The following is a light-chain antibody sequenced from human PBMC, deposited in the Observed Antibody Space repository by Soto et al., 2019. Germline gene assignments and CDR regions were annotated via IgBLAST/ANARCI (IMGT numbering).Light chain of an antibody. CDR3: KHTNTSPLT. J-gene: IGKJ1*01. CDR1: QTINNY. Sequence: DIQMTQSPPSLSASVGDSVTITCRSSQTINNYLNWYQQKPGQAPQLLIHTTTTLQSGAPSMFSGSGSGTDYTLTIYSLQPDDFATYYCKHTNTSPLTFGQGTKVDIK. CDR2: TTT. V-gene: IGKV1-39*01.